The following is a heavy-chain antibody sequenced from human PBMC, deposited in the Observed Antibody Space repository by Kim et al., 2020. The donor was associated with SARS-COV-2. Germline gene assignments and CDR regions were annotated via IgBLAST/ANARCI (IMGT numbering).Heavy chain of an antibody. Sequence: SETLSLTCTVSGGSISSSSYYWGWIRQPPGKGLEWIGSIYYSGSTYYNPSLKSRVTISVDTSKNQFSLKLSSVTAADTAVYYCARQKRIQIWAQTRYYYYGMDVWGQGTTVTVSS. CDR2: IYYSGST. CDR3: ARQKRIQIWAQTRYYYYGMDV. D-gene: IGHD5-18*01. CDR1: GGSISSSSYY. J-gene: IGHJ6*02. V-gene: IGHV4-39*01.